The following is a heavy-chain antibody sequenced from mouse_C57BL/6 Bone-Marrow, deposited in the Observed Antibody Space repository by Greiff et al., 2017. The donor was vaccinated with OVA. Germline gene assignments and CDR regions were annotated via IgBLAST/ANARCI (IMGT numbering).Heavy chain of an antibody. V-gene: IGHV7-3*01. CDR2: IRNKANGYTT. CDR3: ARSFFYYYGSSLFAY. D-gene: IGHD1-1*01. Sequence: EVKLVESGGGLVQPGGSLSLSCAASGFTFTDYYMSWVRQPPGKALEWLGFIRNKANGYTTEYSASVKGRFTISRDNSQSILYLQMNALRAEDSATYYCARSFFYYYGSSLFAYWGQGTLVTVSA. J-gene: IGHJ3*01. CDR1: GFTFTDYY.